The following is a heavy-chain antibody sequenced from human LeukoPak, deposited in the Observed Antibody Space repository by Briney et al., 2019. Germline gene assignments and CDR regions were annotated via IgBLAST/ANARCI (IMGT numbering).Heavy chain of an antibody. Sequence: GRSLRLSCAASGFTFSSYGMHWVRQAPGKGLEWGAVISYDGSNKYYTDSVKGRFTISRDNSKNTLYLQMNSLRAEDTAVYYCAKGTLEERYYYYYGMDVWGQGTTVTVSS. V-gene: IGHV3-30*18. D-gene: IGHD1-7*01. CDR2: ISYDGSNK. J-gene: IGHJ6*02. CDR1: GFTFSSYG. CDR3: AKGTLEERYYYYYGMDV.